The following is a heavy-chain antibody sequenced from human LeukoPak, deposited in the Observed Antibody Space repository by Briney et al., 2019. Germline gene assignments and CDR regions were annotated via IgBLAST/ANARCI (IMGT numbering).Heavy chain of an antibody. J-gene: IGHJ4*02. Sequence: SETLSLTCTVSGGSISSYYWSWIRQPPGKGLEWIGNIYDRGSTKYNPSLKSRVTISVDTSKNQFSRRLSSVTAADTAVYYCARGRTFDNWGQGTLVAVSS. V-gene: IGHV4-59*01. CDR2: IYDRGST. CDR1: GGSISSYY. CDR3: ARGRTFDN.